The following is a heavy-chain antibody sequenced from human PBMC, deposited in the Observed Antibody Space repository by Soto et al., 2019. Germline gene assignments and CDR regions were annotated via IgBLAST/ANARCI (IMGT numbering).Heavy chain of an antibody. CDR2: IYSETTA. V-gene: IGHV3-53*01. J-gene: IGHJ5*02. Sequence: GGSLRLSCAASGFTVSSNYMSWVRQAPGKGLEWVSVIYSETTAYYADSAKGRFTISRDNSKNTLYLQMNSLRADDTAVYYCAGHDWFXPWGQGTLVTVSS. CDR1: GFTVSSNY. CDR3: AGHDWFXP.